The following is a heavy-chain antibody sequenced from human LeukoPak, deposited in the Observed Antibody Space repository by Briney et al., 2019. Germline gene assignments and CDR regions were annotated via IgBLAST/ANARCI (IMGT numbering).Heavy chain of an antibody. CDR2: IRSKAYGGTT. CDR1: GFTFGDYA. D-gene: IGHD3-22*01. CDR3: TRDPYYYDSSAPLDPVV. V-gene: IGHV3-49*03. J-gene: IGHJ3*01. Sequence: GRSLRLSCTASGFTFGDYAMSWFRQAPGKGLEWVGFIRSKAYGGTTEYAASVKGRYTISRDDSKSIAYLQMNSLKTEDTAVCYCTRDPYYYDSSAPLDPVVWGQGTMVTVPS.